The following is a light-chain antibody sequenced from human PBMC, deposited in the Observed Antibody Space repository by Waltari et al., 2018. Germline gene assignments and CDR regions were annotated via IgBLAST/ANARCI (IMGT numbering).Light chain of an antibody. CDR1: SSDIGNDNL. CDR3: CSYAVSSTLV. CDR2: AVT. Sequence: QSPLTQPASVSASPGQSITISCTGTSSDIGNDNLVTWYQQHSGKVPKLIIYAVTPRPSEVSYRCSGSKSGNTASRTMSGLQEYDEADYYCCSYAVSSTLVFGGGTKVTVL. J-gene: IGLJ2*01. V-gene: IGLV2-23*02.